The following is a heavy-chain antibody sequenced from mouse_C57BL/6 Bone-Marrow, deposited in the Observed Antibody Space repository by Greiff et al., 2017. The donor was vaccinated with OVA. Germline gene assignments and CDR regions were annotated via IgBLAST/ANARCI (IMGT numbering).Heavy chain of an antibody. Sequence: QVQLQQSGAELARPGASVKMSCKASGYTFTSYTMHWVKQRPGQGLEWIGYINPSSGYTKYNQKFKDKATLTADKSSSTAYMQLSSLTSEDSAVYYGARAGIYSNYVWFAYWGQGTLVTVSA. CDR3: ARAGIYSNYVWFAY. D-gene: IGHD2-5*01. CDR1: GYTFTSYT. CDR2: INPSSGYT. V-gene: IGHV1-4*01. J-gene: IGHJ3*01.